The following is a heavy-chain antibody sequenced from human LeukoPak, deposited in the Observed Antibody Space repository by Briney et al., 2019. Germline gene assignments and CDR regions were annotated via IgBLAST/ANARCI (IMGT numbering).Heavy chain of an antibody. CDR1: GGSINSYY. Sequence: SETLSLTCTVSGGSINSYYWTWIRQPPGKGLEWIGYIYYSGSTHYNPSLNSRVTISMDTSKNHFSLKLSSVTAADTAIYYCARTSRHFYGSGSNLTPWPADMNVWGQGTKVTVSS. D-gene: IGHD3-10*01. V-gene: IGHV4-59*01. J-gene: IGHJ6*02. CDR3: ARTSRHFYGSGSNLTPWPADMNV. CDR2: IYYSGST.